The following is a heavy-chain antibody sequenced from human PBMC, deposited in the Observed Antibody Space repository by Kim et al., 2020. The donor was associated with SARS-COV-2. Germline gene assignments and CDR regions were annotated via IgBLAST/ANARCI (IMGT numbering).Heavy chain of an antibody. CDR1: GGSISSGGYY. Sequence: SETLSLTCTVSGGSISSGGYYWSWIRQHPGKGLEWIGYIYYSGSTYYNPSLKSRVTISVDTSKNQFSLKLSSVTAADTAVYYCARDSRRSLRGVIEKTIDYWGQGTLVTVSS. CDR3: ARDSRRSLRGVIEKTIDY. CDR2: IYYSGST. V-gene: IGHV4-31*03. D-gene: IGHD3-10*01. J-gene: IGHJ4*02.